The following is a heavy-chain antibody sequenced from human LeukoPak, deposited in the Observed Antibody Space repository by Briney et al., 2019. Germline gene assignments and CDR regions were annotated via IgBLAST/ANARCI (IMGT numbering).Heavy chain of an antibody. CDR1: GFTFSRSA. CDR2: IVVGSGNT. CDR3: AAGGPADYRSINDYGMDF. D-gene: IGHD4-11*01. V-gene: IGHV1-58*01. J-gene: IGHJ6*04. Sequence: ASVTVSCKASGFTFSRSAVQWVRQARGQRLEWIGWIVVGSGNTNYAQRFQERVTITRDMSSSTAYMELSSLRSEDTAVYYCAAGGPADYRSINDYGMDFWGKGTTVTVSS.